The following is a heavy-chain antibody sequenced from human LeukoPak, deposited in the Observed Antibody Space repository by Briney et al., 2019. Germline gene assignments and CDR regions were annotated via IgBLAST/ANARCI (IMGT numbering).Heavy chain of an antibody. J-gene: IGHJ6*03. CDR2: ISYDGSNK. Sequence: GGSLRLSCAASGFTFSSYGMHWVRQAPGKGLEWVAVISYDGSNKYYADSVKGRFTISRDNSKNTLYLQMNSLRAEDTAVYYCAKDLRGSGWYNYYYYYMDVWGKGTTVTVSS. CDR1: GFTFSSYG. CDR3: AKDLRGSGWYNYYYYYMDV. V-gene: IGHV3-30*18. D-gene: IGHD6-19*01.